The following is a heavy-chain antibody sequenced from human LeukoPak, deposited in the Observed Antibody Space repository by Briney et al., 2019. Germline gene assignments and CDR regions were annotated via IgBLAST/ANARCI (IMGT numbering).Heavy chain of an antibody. D-gene: IGHD3-22*01. CDR3: ARDKDEDYDTSGMFQH. J-gene: IGHJ1*01. CDR1: GYTFTNFG. V-gene: IGHV1-18*04. Sequence: ASVKFSCKASGYTFTNFGISWVRQAPGQRPEWMGWVSTYNGNTNYAQNLQDRVTLTTDTSTTTAYMELRSLRSDDTAVYYCARDKDEDYDTSGMFQHWGQGTLVTVSS. CDR2: VSTYNGNT.